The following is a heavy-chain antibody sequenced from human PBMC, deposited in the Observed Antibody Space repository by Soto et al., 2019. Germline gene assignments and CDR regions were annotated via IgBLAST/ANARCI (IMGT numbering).Heavy chain of an antibody. CDR3: ARSSSGYSSSWYFTPQPDAFDI. J-gene: IGHJ3*02. V-gene: IGHV3-74*01. CDR2: INSEGSST. D-gene: IGHD6-13*01. Sequence: EVQLVESGGGLVQPGGSLRLSCAASGFTFSSYWMHWVRQAPGKGLVWVSRINSEGSSTSYADSVKGRFTISRDNAKKTLYLQMNSLRAEDTAVYYCARSSSGYSSSWYFTPQPDAFDIWGQGTMVTVSS. CDR1: GFTFSSYW.